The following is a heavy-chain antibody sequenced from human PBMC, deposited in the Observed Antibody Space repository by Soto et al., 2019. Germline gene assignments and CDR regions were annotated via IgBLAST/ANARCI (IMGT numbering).Heavy chain of an antibody. Sequence: PGGSLRLSCAASGFTCSSDRMNWVGQAPGKGLEWVSYISSSSSTIYYADSVKGRFTISRDNAKNSLYLQMNSLRDFDTAVYYCARVIIDVRGQRTTVPVSS. CDR1: GFTCSSDR. CDR2: ISSSSSTI. CDR3: ARVIIDV. J-gene: IGHJ6*02. V-gene: IGHV3-48*02.